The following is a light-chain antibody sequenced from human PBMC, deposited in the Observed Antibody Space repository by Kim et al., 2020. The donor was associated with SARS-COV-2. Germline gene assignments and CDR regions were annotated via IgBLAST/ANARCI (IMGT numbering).Light chain of an antibody. CDR3: QQYFSYPLT. CDR1: QGIGTY. Sequence: AIRMTQSPSLLSASTGDRVTITCRASQGIGTYVVWYRQEPGKAPNVLIYAASSLRSGVPSRFSGSGFGADFTLTISGLQSEDFATYYCQQYFSYPLTLGGGTKVDIK. CDR2: AAS. V-gene: IGKV1-8*01. J-gene: IGKJ4*01.